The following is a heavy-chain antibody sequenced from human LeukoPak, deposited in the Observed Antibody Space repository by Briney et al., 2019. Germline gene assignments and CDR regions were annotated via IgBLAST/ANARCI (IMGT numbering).Heavy chain of an antibody. CDR3: VRESRPGGAMGLYHNLDY. D-gene: IGHD1-1*01. J-gene: IGHJ4*02. CDR1: GFTFSNYW. CDR2: IKEDGTEK. Sequence: GGSLRLSCAASGFTFSNYWMSWVRQAPGKGLEWVANIKEDGTEKNLVDSVKGRFTISRDNTKNLLFLEMNNLRGDDTAIYYCVRESRPGGAMGLYHNLDYWGQGTLVAVSS. V-gene: IGHV3-7*01.